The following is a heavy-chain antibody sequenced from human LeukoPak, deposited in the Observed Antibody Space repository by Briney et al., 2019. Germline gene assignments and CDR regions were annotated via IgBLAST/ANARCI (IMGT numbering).Heavy chain of an antibody. Sequence: GGSLRLSCAASGFTVSRNYMSWVRQAPGKGLEWVSVIYSGGSTYYADSVKGRFTISRDNSKNTLYLQMNSLRAEDTAVYYCASTFYGDSPPYWGQGTLVTVSS. J-gene: IGHJ4*02. CDR2: IYSGGST. D-gene: IGHD4-17*01. CDR1: GFTVSRNY. CDR3: ASTFYGDSPPY. V-gene: IGHV3-66*01.